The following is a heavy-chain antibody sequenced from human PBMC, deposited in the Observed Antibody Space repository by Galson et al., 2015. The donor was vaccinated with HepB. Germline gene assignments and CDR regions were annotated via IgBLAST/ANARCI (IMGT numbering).Heavy chain of an antibody. CDR2: INSDGTTT. CDR1: GFTFSSYW. J-gene: IGHJ6*02. CDR3: ASNVRYGLYYSYVMDV. D-gene: IGHD1-14*01. V-gene: IGHV3-74*01. Sequence: SLRLSCAASGFTFSSYWMHWVRQVPGKGLVWVSRINSDGTTTSYADSVRGRFTISRDNAKNTLFLQMKSLRSEDTAVYYCASNVRYGLYYSYVMDVWGQGTTVTVSS.